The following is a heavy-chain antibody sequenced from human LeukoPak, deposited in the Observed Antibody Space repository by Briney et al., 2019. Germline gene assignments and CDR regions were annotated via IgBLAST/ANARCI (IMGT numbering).Heavy chain of an antibody. Sequence: PGGSLRLSCAASGFTFSDYYMNWIRQAPGKGLEWVSYISNSGSSIYYADSVKGRFTISRDNAKNSLYLQMNSLRAEDTAVYYCARAVEGAAAAYWGQGTPVTVSS. CDR3: ARAVEGAAAAY. D-gene: IGHD6-13*01. V-gene: IGHV3-11*01. CDR2: ISNSGSSI. CDR1: GFTFSDYY. J-gene: IGHJ4*02.